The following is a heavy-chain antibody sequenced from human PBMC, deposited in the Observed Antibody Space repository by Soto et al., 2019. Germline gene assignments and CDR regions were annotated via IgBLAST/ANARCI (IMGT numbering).Heavy chain of an antibody. CDR3: AKATYSSSWAPFDY. CDR1: GFTFDDYA. V-gene: IGHV3-9*01. J-gene: IGHJ4*02. CDR2: ISWNSGSI. D-gene: IGHD6-13*01. Sequence: GGSLRLSCAASGFTFDDYAMHWVRQAPGKGLEWVSGISWNSGSIGYADSVKGRFTISRDNAKNSLYLQMNSLRAEDTALYYCAKATYSSSWAPFDYWGQGTLVTVS.